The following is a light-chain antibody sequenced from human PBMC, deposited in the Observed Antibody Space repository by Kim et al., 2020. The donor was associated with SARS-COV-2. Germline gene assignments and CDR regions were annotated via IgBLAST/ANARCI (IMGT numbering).Light chain of an antibody. J-gene: IGKJ1*01. CDR1: QSITIG. CDR3: QQYSSPSPWT. CDR2: KAS. V-gene: IGKV1-5*03. Sequence: SVGDRVTITCRASQSITIGLAWYQQKPGRAPKLLIYKASRLESGVPSRFSGSGSGTEFTLTISSLQPDDFATYYCQQYSSPSPWTFGQGTKVDIK.